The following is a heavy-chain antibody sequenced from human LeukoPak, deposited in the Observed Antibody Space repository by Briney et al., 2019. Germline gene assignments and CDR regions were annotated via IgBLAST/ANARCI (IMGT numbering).Heavy chain of an antibody. V-gene: IGHV1-24*01. D-gene: IGHD4-11*01. Sequence: ASVKVSCKVSRYTLTELSIHWVRQAPGKGLEWMGGFDPEDGETIYAQKFQGRVTMTEDTSTDTAYMELSSLRSEDTAVYYCATGGQSAYGMDVWGQGTTVTVSS. CDR3: ATGGQSAYGMDV. J-gene: IGHJ6*02. CDR1: RYTLTELS. CDR2: FDPEDGET.